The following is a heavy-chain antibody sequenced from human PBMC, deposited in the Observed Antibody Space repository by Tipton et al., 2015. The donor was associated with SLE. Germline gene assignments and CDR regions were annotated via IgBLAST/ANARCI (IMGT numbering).Heavy chain of an antibody. CDR2: VSWNSRYI. D-gene: IGHD4-17*01. CDR1: GFTVSSNY. CDR3: AKDNGDYSFDY. J-gene: IGHJ4*02. Sequence: SLRLSCAASGFTVSSNYMSWARQAPGKGLEWVSGVSWNSRYIDYADSVKGRFTISRDNAKNSLYLQMNSLRAEDMALYYCAKDNGDYSFDYWGQGTLVTVSS. V-gene: IGHV3-9*03.